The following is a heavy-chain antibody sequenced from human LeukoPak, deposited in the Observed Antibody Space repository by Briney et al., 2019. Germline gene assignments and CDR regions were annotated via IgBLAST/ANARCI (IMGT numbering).Heavy chain of an antibody. CDR2: FDPEDGET. D-gene: IGHD6-13*01. CDR1: GYTLTELS. J-gene: IGHJ3*02. CDR3: ARGRWSDAFDI. Sequence: GASVKVSCKVSGYTLTELSMHWVRQAPGKGLEWMGGFDPEDGETIYAQKFQGRVTMTRNTSISTAYMELSSLRSEDTAVYYCARGRWSDAFDIWGQGTMVTVSS. V-gene: IGHV1-24*01.